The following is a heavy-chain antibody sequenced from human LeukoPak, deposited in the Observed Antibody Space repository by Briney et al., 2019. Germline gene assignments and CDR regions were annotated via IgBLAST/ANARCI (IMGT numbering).Heavy chain of an antibody. CDR2: VSYNGRNK. Sequence: GRSLRLSCVASGFSFSVYGMHWARLSPGKGLEWVALVSYNGRNKDYADSVKGRFSISRDNSRNTLSLQMNSLRVEDTGVYYCAKDLDNGDPEYYLGLEVWGKGTTVTVSS. D-gene: IGHD4-17*01. V-gene: IGHV3-30*18. J-gene: IGHJ6*04. CDR3: AKDLDNGDPEYYLGLEV. CDR1: GFSFSVYG.